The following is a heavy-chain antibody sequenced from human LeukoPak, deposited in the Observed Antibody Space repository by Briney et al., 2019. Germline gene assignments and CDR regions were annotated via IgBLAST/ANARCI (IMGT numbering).Heavy chain of an antibody. CDR1: GDSISSNY. CDR3: ARGEEQQLAPDY. J-gene: IGHJ4*02. V-gene: IGHV4-34*01. CDR2: INHSGST. D-gene: IGHD6-13*01. Sequence: SETLSLTCTVSGDSISSNYWSWIRQPPGKGLEWIGEINHSGSTNYNPSLKSRVTISVDTSKNQFSLKLSSVTAADTAVYYCARGEEQQLAPDYWGQGTLVTVSS.